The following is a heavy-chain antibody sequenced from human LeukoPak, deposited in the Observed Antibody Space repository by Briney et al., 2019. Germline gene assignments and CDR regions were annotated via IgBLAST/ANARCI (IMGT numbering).Heavy chain of an antibody. J-gene: IGHJ3*02. CDR1: GFAFSRYW. CDR3: ARDDIMTYAFDI. CDR2: IQRDGSYQ. V-gene: IGHV3-7*01. Sequence: GGSLRLSCSASGFAFSRYWMSWVRQAPGKGLEWLATIQRDGSYQNYVDSVRGRFAISRDNAKSSLYLQMNSLRPEDTAWYFCARDDIMTYAFDIWGQGTKVTVSP.